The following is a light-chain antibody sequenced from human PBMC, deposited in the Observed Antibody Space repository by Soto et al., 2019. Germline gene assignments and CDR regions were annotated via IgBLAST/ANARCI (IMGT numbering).Light chain of an antibody. CDR3: QQYGSSPPLT. J-gene: IGKJ4*01. V-gene: IGKV3-20*01. Sequence: EIVLTQSPGTLSLSPGGRATLSCRASRSVSSNFLAWYQQKPGQAPRLLIYGASSRATGIPARFSGSGSGTDFTLTISRLEPEDFAVYYCQQYGSSPPLTFGGGTRVEMK. CDR2: GAS. CDR1: RSVSSNF.